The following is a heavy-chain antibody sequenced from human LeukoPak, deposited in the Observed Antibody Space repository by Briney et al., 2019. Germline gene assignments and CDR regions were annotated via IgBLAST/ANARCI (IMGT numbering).Heavy chain of an antibody. CDR3: ASMVREIMRVFDI. V-gene: IGHV3-7*01. CDR2: IKQDGSEK. J-gene: IGHJ3*02. D-gene: IGHD3-10*01. Sequence: GGSLRLSCAASGFTFSTYWMTWVRQAPGKGLEWVANIKQDGSEKYYVDSVKGRFTISRDNAKNSLYLQMNSLRAEDTAVYYCASMVREIMRVFDIWGQGTMVTVSS. CDR1: GFTFSTYW.